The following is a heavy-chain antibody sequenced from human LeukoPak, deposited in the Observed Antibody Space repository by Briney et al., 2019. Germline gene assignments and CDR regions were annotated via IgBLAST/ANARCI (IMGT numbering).Heavy chain of an antibody. CDR1: GFTFSSYG. J-gene: IGHJ6*04. V-gene: IGHV3-30*18. D-gene: IGHD2-2*01. CDR3: AKDLEDIVVVPAAPTRASGGMDV. Sequence: PGGSLRLSCAASGFTFSSYGMHWVRKAPGKGLEWVAVISYDGSNKYYADSVKGRFTISRDNSKNTLYLQMNSLRAEGTAVYYCAKDLEDIVVVPAAPTRASGGMDVWGKGTTVTVSS. CDR2: ISYDGSNK.